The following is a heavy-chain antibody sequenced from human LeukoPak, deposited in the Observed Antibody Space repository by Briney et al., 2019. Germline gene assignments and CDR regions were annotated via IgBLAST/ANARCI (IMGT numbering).Heavy chain of an antibody. Sequence: GGSLRLSCSVSGFTLSTYVMHWVRQAAGGGREYVSAISSNGDNTYYADSVKGRFTISRDNSKNTLYLQMSSLRADDTAVYYCVRGTGYWGQGTLVTVSS. CDR1: GFTLSTYV. J-gene: IGHJ4*02. V-gene: IGHV3-64D*06. CDR2: ISSNGDNT. CDR3: VRGTGY.